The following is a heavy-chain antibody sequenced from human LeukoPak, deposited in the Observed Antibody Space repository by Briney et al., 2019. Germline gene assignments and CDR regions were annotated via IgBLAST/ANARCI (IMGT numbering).Heavy chain of an antibody. CDR1: GGSFSGYY. CDR2: INHSGST. V-gene: IGHV4-34*01. J-gene: IGHJ4*02. D-gene: IGHD3-22*01. Sequence: SETLSLTCAVYGGSFSGYYWSWIRQPPGKGLEWVGEINHSGSTNYNPSLKSRVTISVDTSKNQFSLKLSSVTAADTAVYYCARVGGRTYYYDSSGYYLSYFDYWGQGTLVTVSS. CDR3: ARVGGRTYYYDSSGYYLSYFDY.